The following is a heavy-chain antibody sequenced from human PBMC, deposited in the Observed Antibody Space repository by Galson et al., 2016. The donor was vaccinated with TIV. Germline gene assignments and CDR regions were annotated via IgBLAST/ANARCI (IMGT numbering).Heavy chain of an antibody. CDR1: GYSFTNYW. CDR2: SDSRDSYT. V-gene: IGHV5-10-1*01. D-gene: IGHD3-10*01. J-gene: IGHJ5*02. CDR3: ARSASAGSGWVDP. Sequence: QSGAEVKKPGESLRISCKTSGYSFTNYWITWVRQMPGQGLEWMGRSDSRDSYTNYSPTFEGQVTISTDKSISTAYLQWTSLKASDSAIYYCARSASAGSGWVDPWGQGTLVTVSS.